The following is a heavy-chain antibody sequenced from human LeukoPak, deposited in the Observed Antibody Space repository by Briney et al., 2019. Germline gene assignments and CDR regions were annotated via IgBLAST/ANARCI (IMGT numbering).Heavy chain of an antibody. CDR2: IYSSGST. D-gene: IGHD6-13*01. CDR3: ARLMDSRYHFDY. Sequence: PSETLSLTCTVSGDSITSYYWHWIRQPAGKGLEWIGRIYSSGSTSYNPSLKSRVTISVDTSKNQFSLKLSSVTAADTAMYYCARLMDSRYHFDYWGQGTLVTVSS. V-gene: IGHV4-4*07. CDR1: GDSITSYY. J-gene: IGHJ4*02.